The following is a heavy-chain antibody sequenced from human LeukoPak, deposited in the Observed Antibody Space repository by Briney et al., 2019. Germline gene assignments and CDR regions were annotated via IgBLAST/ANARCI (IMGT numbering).Heavy chain of an antibody. J-gene: IGHJ4*02. CDR3: ARLGDYVWGSYRDY. Sequence: ASVKLSCKASGYTFTSYYMHWERHSPGQGLEWIGIINPSGGSTSYAQKLQGRVTMTRDMSTNTVYMELSSLRSEDKAVYYCARLGDYVWGSYRDYWGQGTLVTVSS. CDR2: INPSGGST. CDR1: GYTFTSYY. D-gene: IGHD3-16*02. V-gene: IGHV1-46*01.